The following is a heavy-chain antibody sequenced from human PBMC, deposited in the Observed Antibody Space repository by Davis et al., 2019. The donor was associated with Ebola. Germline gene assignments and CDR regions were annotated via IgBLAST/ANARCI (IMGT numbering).Heavy chain of an antibody. Sequence: AASVTVSCQASGRTLSSYAISWVRQAPGQGLEWMGGIIPIFCTANYAQKFQGRVTTTADESTSTAYMGLSSLRSEDTAVYYCARGYCSSTSCPCRYWGQGTLVTVSS. CDR1: GRTLSSYA. CDR3: ARGYCSSTSCPCRY. V-gene: IGHV1-69*13. D-gene: IGHD2-2*01. CDR2: IIPIFCTA. J-gene: IGHJ4*02.